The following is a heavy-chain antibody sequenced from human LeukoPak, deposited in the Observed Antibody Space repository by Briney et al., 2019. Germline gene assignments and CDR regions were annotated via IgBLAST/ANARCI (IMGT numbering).Heavy chain of an antibody. Sequence: GGSLRLSCAASGFTFSSYWMSWVRQAPGKGLEWVGNIKEDGSAKYYVDSVKGRFTISRDNAKNSLYLQMNSLRAEDTAVYYCARGKEYFDWLLRAYYFDFWGQGTPVTVSS. J-gene: IGHJ4*02. CDR3: ARGKEYFDWLLRAYYFDF. CDR1: GFTFSSYW. CDR2: IKEDGSAK. V-gene: IGHV3-7*01. D-gene: IGHD3-9*01.